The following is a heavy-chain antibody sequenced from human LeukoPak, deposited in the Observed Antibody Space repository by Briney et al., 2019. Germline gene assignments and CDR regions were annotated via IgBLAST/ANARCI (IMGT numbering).Heavy chain of an antibody. V-gene: IGHV3-11*05. CDR2: ITGSSSYT. CDR1: GFTFSDYQ. Sequence: GGSLRLSCAASGFTFSDYQMSWIRRAPGRGLEWVSYITGSSSYTNYADSVKGRFTISRDNAANSLYLQINSLRAEDTAVYYCARDRGYSGSLLYFDYWGQGTLVTVSS. J-gene: IGHJ4*02. CDR3: ARDRGYSGSLLYFDY. D-gene: IGHD5-12*01.